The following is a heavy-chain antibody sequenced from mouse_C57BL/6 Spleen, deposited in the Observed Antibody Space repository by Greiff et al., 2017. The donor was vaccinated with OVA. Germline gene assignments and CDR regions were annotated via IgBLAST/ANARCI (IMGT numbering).Heavy chain of an antibody. D-gene: IGHD4-1*01. CDR3: ARSTGLYSDMDD. J-gene: IGHJ4*01. CDR1: GYTFTSYW. CDR2: IDPSDSYP. Sequence: VQLQQPGAELVMPGASVKLSCKASGYTFTSYWMHWVKQRPGQGLEWIGEIDPSDSYPNYNQKFKGKSTLTVDKSSSTAYMQLSSLTYDDSAVYYCARSTGLYSDMDDWGPGTSVTVAS. V-gene: IGHV1-69*01.